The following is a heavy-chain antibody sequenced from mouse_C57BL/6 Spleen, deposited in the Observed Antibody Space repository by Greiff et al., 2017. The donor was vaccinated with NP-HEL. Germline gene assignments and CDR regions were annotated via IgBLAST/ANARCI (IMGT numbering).Heavy chain of an antibody. CDR1: GFNIKNTY. CDR3: ARYYGGSPDWFAY. Sequence: VQLQQSVAELVRPGASVKLSCTASGFNIKNTYMHWVKQRPEQGLEWIGRIDPASGNTKYAAKFKGKATITADTSSNTAYLQLSSLTSEDTAIDYCARYYGGSPDWFAYWGQGTLVTVS. CDR2: IDPASGNT. J-gene: IGHJ3*01. V-gene: IGHV14-3*01. D-gene: IGHD1-1*01.